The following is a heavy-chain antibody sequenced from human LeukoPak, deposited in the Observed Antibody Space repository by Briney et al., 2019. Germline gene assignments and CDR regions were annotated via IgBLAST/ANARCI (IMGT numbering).Heavy chain of an antibody. D-gene: IGHD3-10*01. CDR3: ARVHRPMGVFAY. Sequence: NPSQTLSLTCAISGDSVSSNSAAWNWIRQSPSRGLEWLGRTYYRSKWYNDYAVSVKSRITINPDTSKNQFSLQLSSVTAADTAVYYCARVHRPMGVFAYWGQGTLVTVSS. CDR1: GDSVSSNSAA. V-gene: IGHV6-1*01. CDR2: TYYRSKWYN. J-gene: IGHJ4*02.